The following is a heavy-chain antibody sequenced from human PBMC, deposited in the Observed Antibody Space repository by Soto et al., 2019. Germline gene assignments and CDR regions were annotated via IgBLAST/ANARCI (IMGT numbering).Heavy chain of an antibody. J-gene: IGHJ5*02. CDR1: GGSISSGGYY. V-gene: IGHV4-31*03. Sequence: SETLSLTCTVSGGSISSGGYYWSWIRQHPGKGPEWIGYIYYSGSTYYNPSLKSRVTISVDTSKNQFSLKLSSVTAADTAVYYCAVGLMTTVTTQENNWFDPWGQGTLVTVSS. CDR3: AVGLMTTVTTQENNWFDP. CDR2: IYYSGST. D-gene: IGHD4-17*01.